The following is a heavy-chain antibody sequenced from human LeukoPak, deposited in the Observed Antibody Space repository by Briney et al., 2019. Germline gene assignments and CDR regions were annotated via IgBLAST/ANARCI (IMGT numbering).Heavy chain of an antibody. CDR3: ARDLVDYYGSGNPFDY. V-gene: IGHV1-46*01. CDR1: GYTFTIYY. J-gene: IGHJ4*02. CDR2: INPSGGST. Sequence: ASVKVSCKASGYTFTIYYIHWVRQAPGQGLEWMGIINPSGGSTSYAQKFQGRVTMTRDTSTSTVYMELSSLRSEDTAVYYCARDLVDYYGSGNPFDYWGQGTLVTVSS. D-gene: IGHD3-10*01.